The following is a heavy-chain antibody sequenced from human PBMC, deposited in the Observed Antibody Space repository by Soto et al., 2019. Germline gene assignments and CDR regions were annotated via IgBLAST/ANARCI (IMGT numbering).Heavy chain of an antibody. Sequence: GVSLRLSCAASGFTFSNAWMSWVRQAPGKGLEWVGRIKSKTDGGTTDYAAPVKGRFTISRDDSKNTLYLQMNSLKTEDTAVYYCTKEEYSSSSGYYCGQGTLVTVST. CDR2: IKSKTDGGTT. CDR1: GFTFSNAW. J-gene: IGHJ4*02. CDR3: TKEEYSSSSGYY. V-gene: IGHV3-15*01. D-gene: IGHD6-6*01.